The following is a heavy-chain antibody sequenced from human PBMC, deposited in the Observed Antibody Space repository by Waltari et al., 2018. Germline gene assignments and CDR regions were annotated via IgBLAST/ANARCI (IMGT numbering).Heavy chain of an antibody. CDR1: GGSFSGYY. CDR3: ARALAYGQTAYYYGMDV. CDR2: INHSGST. Sequence: QVQLQQWGAGLLKPSETLSLTCAVYGGSFSGYYWSWIRQPPGKRLEWIGEINHSGSTNYNPSLKSRVTISVDTSKNQFSLKLSSVTAADTAVYYCARALAYGQTAYYYGMDVWGQGTTVTVSS. J-gene: IGHJ6*02. D-gene: IGHD3-10*01. V-gene: IGHV4-34*01.